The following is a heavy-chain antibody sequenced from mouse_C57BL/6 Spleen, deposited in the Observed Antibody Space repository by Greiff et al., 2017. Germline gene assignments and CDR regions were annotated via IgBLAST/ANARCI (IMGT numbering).Heavy chain of an antibody. CDR3: ARWYYDGDARGWFAY. D-gene: IGHD2-3*01. Sequence: VQLQQPGAELVKPGASVKLSCKASGYTFTSYWMHWVKQRPGRGLEWIGRFYPKSGGTKYNEKFKSKATLTVDKASSTAYMQLSSLTSEDSAVYYCARWYYDGDARGWFAYWGQGTLVTVSA. CDR2: FYPKSGGT. J-gene: IGHJ3*01. CDR1: GYTFTSYW. V-gene: IGHV1-72*01.